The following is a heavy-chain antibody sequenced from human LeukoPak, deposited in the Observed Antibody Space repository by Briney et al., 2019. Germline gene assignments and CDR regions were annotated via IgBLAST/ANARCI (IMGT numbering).Heavy chain of an antibody. V-gene: IGHV4-61*01. CDR3: ARDSCSGGSCYFLGMDV. Sequence: SETLSLTCTVSGGSVSSGSYYWSWIRQPLGKGLEWIGYIYYSGSTNYNPSLKSRVTISVDTSKNQFSLKLSSVTAADTAVYYCARDSCSGGSCYFLGMDVWGQGTTVTVSS. D-gene: IGHD2-15*01. J-gene: IGHJ6*02. CDR1: GGSVSSGSYY. CDR2: IYYSGST.